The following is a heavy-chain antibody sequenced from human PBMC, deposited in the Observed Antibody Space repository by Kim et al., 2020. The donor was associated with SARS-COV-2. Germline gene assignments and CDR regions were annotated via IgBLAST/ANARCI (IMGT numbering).Heavy chain of an antibody. Sequence: GGSLRLSCGASGFTFSDSPMHWVRQASGKGLEWVGRIRNKANNYATAYAASVEGRFTISRDDSKNTAYLQMNSLKTEDTAVYYCTSGCIGGVCSFGSWGQGTLVTVSS. CDR3: TSGCIGGVCSFGS. V-gene: IGHV3-73*01. D-gene: IGHD2-8*02. CDR2: IRNKANNYAT. CDR1: GFTFSDSP. J-gene: IGHJ5*02.